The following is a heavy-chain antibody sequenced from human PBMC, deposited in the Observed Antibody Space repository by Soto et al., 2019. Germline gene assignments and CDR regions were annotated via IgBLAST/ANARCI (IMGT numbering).Heavy chain of an antibody. J-gene: IGHJ4*02. CDR3: AASYGDYNDLKC. V-gene: IGHV3-9*01. CDR2: INWNSGKL. Sequence: EVVLVESGGGLVQPGRSLRLSCVASGFTFEDHAMSWVRQSPGKGLEWVSGINWNSGKLDYADSVKGRFTISRDNAKNSLHLEMNSLRAEDTAFYYCAASYGDYNDLKCWGQGTLVTVSS. D-gene: IGHD4-17*01. CDR1: GFTFEDHA.